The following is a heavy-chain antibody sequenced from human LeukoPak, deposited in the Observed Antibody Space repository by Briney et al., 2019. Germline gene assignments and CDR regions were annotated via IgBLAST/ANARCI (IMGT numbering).Heavy chain of an antibody. J-gene: IGHJ4*02. D-gene: IGHD3-10*01. CDR2: ISSSGSSI. Sequence: GGSLRLSRAASGFTFSSYEMNWVRQAPGKGLEWVSYISSSGSSIYYADSVKGRFTISRDNAKNSLYLQMNSLRAEDTAVYYCARKSWATDYWGQGTLVTVSS. CDR3: ARKSWATDY. V-gene: IGHV3-48*03. CDR1: GFTFSSYE.